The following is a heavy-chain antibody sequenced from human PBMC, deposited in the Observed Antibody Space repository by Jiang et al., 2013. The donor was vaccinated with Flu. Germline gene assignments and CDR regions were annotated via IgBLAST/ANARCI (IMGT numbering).Heavy chain of an antibody. CDR1: GYSFTSYW. D-gene: IGHD3-10*01. Sequence: GAEVKKPGESLKISCKGSGYSFTSYWIGWVRQMPGKGLEWMGIIYPGDSDTRYSPSFQGQVTISADKSISTAYLQWSSLKASDTAMYYCARHPYSEVDYEYGSGSYYYGMDVWGKGTTVTVSS. V-gene: IGHV5-51*01. CDR3: ARHPYSEVDYEYGSGSYYYGMDV. CDR2: IYPGDSDT. J-gene: IGHJ6*04.